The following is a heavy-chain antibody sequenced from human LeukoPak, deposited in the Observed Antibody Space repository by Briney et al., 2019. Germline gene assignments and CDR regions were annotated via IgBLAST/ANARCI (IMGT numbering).Heavy chain of an antibody. CDR3: AREVHDILTGYQGGAFDI. CDR1: GYTFTGYY. D-gene: IGHD3-9*01. J-gene: IGHJ3*02. CDR2: INPNSGGI. V-gene: IGHV1-2*02. Sequence: ASVKVSCKASGYTFTGYYMHWVRQAPGQGLEWMGWINPNSGGINYAQKFQGRVTMTRDTSISTAYMELSRLRSDDTAVYYCAREVHDILTGYQGGAFDIWGQGTMVTVSS.